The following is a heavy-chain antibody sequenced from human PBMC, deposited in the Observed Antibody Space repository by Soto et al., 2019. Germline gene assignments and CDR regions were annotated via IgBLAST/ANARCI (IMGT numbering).Heavy chain of an antibody. CDR1: GFTFTSSA. CDR2: IVVGSGNT. V-gene: IGHV1-58*01. Sequence: ASVKVSCKASGFTFTSSAVQWVRQARGQRLEWIGWIVVGSGNTNYAQKFQERVTITRDMSTSTAYMELSSLRSEDTAVYYCAAEGIQLSLKNYYYYGMDVWGQGTTVTVSS. D-gene: IGHD5-18*01. J-gene: IGHJ6*02. CDR3: AAEGIQLSLKNYYYYGMDV.